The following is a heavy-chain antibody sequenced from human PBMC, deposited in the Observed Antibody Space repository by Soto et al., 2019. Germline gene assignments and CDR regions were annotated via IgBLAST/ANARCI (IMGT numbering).Heavy chain of an antibody. CDR3: VKGEYYYDSSGYYPFDY. CDR2: ISTNGCST. D-gene: IGHD3-22*01. J-gene: IGHJ4*02. CDR1: GFTFSSYA. Sequence: GGSLRLSCSASGFTFSSYAMHWVRQAPGKGLENVSSISTNGCSTHYAGSVKGRFTISRYYSKNTQYLQMSSLRADDTSVYYCVKGEYYYDSSGYYPFDYWGQGTLVTVSS. V-gene: IGHV3-64D*06.